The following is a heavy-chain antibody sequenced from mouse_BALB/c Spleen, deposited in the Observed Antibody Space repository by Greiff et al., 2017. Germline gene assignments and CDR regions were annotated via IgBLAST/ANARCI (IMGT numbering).Heavy chain of an antibody. V-gene: IGHV1-53*01. Sequence: QVQLQQSGAELVKPGASVKLSCKASGYTFTSYYMYWVKQRPGQGLEWIGEINPSNGGTNFNEKFKSKATLTVDKSSNTAYMQLSSLTSEDSAVYYCARYWDGNYDYWGQGTTLTVSS. CDR2: INPSNGGT. CDR1: GYTFTSYY. D-gene: IGHD2-1*01. CDR3: ARYWDGNYDY. J-gene: IGHJ2*01.